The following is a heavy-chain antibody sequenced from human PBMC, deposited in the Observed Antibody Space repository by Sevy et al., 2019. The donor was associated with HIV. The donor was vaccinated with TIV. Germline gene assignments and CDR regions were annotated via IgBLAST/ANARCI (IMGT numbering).Heavy chain of an antibody. CDR3: AEAHTDYYDSSGSDYFDY. J-gene: IGHJ4*02. V-gene: IGHV3-30*18. D-gene: IGHD3-22*01. CDR1: GFTFSSYG. Sequence: GGSLRLSCAASGFTFSSYGMHWVRQAPGKGLEWVAVISYDGSNKYYADSVKGRFTISRDNSKNTLYLQMNSLRAEDTAVYYCAEAHTDYYDSSGSDYFDYWGQGTLVTVSS. CDR2: ISYDGSNK.